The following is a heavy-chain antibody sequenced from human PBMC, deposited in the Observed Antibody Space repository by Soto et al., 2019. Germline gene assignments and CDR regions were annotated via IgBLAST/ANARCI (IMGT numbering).Heavy chain of an antibody. Sequence: EVQLVESGGGSVQPGGSLRLSCATSGFTLRNYWMSWVRQAPGKGLEWVANIKEDGSGKYFGDSVRGRFTVSRDNAKNSLYLQMNSLRAEDTAVYYCARVGYGYNSLDNWGQGTLVTVSS. CDR3: ARVGYGYNSLDN. CDR1: GFTLRNYW. D-gene: IGHD3-16*02. J-gene: IGHJ4*02. V-gene: IGHV3-7*01. CDR2: IKEDGSGK.